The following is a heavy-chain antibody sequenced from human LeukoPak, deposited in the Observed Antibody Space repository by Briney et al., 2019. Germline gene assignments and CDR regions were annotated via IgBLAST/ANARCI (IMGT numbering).Heavy chain of an antibody. V-gene: IGHV3-23*01. CDR2: ISGSGGST. D-gene: IGHD5/OR15-5a*01. Sequence: GGSLRLSCAASGFTFSSHAMSWVRQAPGKGLEWVSGISGSGGSTYYADSVKGRFTISRDNSKNTLYLQINSLRAEDTAVYYCAKARESLPNFDYWGQGTLVTVSS. CDR1: GFTFSSHA. CDR3: AKARESLPNFDY. J-gene: IGHJ4*02.